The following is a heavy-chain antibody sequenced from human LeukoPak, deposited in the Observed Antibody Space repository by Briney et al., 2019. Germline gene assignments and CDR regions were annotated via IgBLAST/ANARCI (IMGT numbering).Heavy chain of an antibody. CDR2: ISGSGEST. CDR1: GFTFSSFG. J-gene: IGHJ4*02. V-gene: IGHV3-23*01. CDR3: AKGRSYGDYAKFDY. Sequence: PGGSLRLSCVASGFTFSSFGMSWVRQAPGKGLEWVSAISGSGESTYYDDSVKGRFTMSRDNFKDTLYLEMNSLRVDDTAIYYCAKGRSYGDYAKFDYWGQGTLVTVPS. D-gene: IGHD4-17*01.